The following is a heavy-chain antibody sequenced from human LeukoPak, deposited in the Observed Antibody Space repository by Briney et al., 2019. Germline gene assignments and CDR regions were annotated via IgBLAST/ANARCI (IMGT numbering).Heavy chain of an antibody. CDR3: ARTPGYCSGTSCYIGY. Sequence: PSQTLSLTCAVSGGSISSGGYSWSWIRQPPGKGLEWIGYIYHSGSTYYNPSLKSRVTISVDRSKNQFSLKLSSVTAADTAVYYCARTPGYCSGTSCYIGYWGQGTLVTVSS. D-gene: IGHD2-2*02. CDR1: GGSISSGGYS. CDR2: IYHSGST. V-gene: IGHV4-30-2*01. J-gene: IGHJ4*02.